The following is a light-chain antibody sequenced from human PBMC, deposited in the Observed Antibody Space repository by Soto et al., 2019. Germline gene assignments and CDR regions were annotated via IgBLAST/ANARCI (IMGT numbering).Light chain of an antibody. Sequence: ETVMTQSPATLSVSPGERATLSCRASQSVDSHLAWYRQKPGQAPRLLIYDASTRATGIPARFSGSGSGTEFTLTISSLQSEDFAVYYCQQYSNWPPITFGQGTRLEVK. J-gene: IGKJ5*01. CDR2: DAS. CDR3: QQYSNWPPIT. CDR1: QSVDSH. V-gene: IGKV3-15*01.